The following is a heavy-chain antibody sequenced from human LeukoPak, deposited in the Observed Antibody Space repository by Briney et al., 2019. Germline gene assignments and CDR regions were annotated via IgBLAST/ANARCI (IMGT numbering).Heavy chain of an antibody. CDR3: ATVSEGVVIRDAFDI. J-gene: IGHJ3*02. D-gene: IGHD3-3*01. CDR2: FDPEDGET. V-gene: IGHV1-24*01. Sequence: AASVKVSCKVSGYTLTELSMHWVRQAPGKGLEWMGGFDPEDGETIYAQKFQGRVTMTEDTSTGTAYMELSSLRSEDTAVYYCATVSEGVVIRDAFDIWGQGTMVTVSS. CDR1: GYTLTELS.